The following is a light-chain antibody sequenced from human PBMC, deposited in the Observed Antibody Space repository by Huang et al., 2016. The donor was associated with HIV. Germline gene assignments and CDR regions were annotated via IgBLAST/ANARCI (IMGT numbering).Light chain of an antibody. V-gene: IGKV3-15*01. CDR1: QSVSSN. CDR2: CAS. CDR3: QQYNNWPPGRT. J-gene: IGKJ1*01. Sequence: DTVMTQSPATLSVSPGERATLSCRASQSVSSNLAWYQQKPGQAPRLLIYCASTRATGIPARFSGSGSGTEFILTISSLQSEDFALYYCQQYNNWPPGRTFGQGTKVEIK.